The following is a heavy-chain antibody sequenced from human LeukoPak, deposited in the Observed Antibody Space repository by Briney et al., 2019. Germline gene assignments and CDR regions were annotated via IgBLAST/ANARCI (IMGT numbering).Heavy chain of an antibody. J-gene: IGHJ4*02. CDR2: INPNSGDT. Sequence: ASVKVSCKASEYTFNSYNIYWVRQAPGQGLEWMGRINPNSGDTQYAQKFQGRVTMTRDTSVGTTHMELNSLRSDDTAMYYCAGDGVGATTGFDYWGQGTLVTVSS. V-gene: IGHV1-2*06. CDR3: AGDGVGATTGFDY. CDR1: EYTFNSYN. D-gene: IGHD1-26*01.